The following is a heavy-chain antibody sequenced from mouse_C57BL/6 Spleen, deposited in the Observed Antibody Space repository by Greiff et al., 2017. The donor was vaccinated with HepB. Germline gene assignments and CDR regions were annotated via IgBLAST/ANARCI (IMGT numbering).Heavy chain of an antibody. V-gene: IGHV5-2*01. CDR1: EYEFPSHD. CDR3: ARHGNYDYDEGYFDV. Sequence: EVQLKESGGGLVQPGESLKLSCESNEYEFPSHDMSWVRKTPEKRLELVAAINSDGGSTYYPDTMERRFIISRDNTKKTLYLQMSSLRSEDTALYYCARHGNYDYDEGYFDVWGTGTTVTVSS. J-gene: IGHJ1*03. D-gene: IGHD2-4*01. CDR2: INSDGGST.